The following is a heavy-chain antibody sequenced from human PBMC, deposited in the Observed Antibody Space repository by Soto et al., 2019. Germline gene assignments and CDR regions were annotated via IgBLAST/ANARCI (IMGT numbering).Heavy chain of an antibody. Sequence: SETLPLTCTVSGGSISSYYWSWIRQPPGKGLEWIGYIYHSGSTYYNPSLKSRVTISVDRSKNQFSLKLSSVTAADTAVYYCARGNNYWGQGTLVTVSS. J-gene: IGHJ4*02. CDR1: GGSISSYY. V-gene: IGHV4-59*12. CDR2: IYHSGST. CDR3: ARGNNY.